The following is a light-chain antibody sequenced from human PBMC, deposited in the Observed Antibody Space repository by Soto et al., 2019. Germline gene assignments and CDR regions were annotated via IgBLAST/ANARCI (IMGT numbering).Light chain of an antibody. CDR1: QDIKNY. CDR2: DAS. J-gene: IGKJ1*01. CDR3: QQYDSSPKT. V-gene: IGKV1-33*01. Sequence: DIQMTQSPSSLSASVGDRVTITCQASQDIKNYLNWYQQKSGKAPKLLIYDASDLETGVPSRFSGSGSGTDFTLTISRLEPEDFAVYYCQQYDSSPKTFDQGTKVEIK.